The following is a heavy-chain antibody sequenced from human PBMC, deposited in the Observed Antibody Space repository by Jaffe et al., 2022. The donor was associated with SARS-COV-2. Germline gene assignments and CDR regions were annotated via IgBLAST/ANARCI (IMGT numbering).Heavy chain of an antibody. CDR3: AKSGSTSPYYDSSGYYSGFDY. D-gene: IGHD3-22*01. V-gene: IGHV3-23*01. CDR1: GFTFSSYA. CDR2: ISGSGGST. J-gene: IGHJ4*02. Sequence: EVQLLESGGGLVQPGGSLRLSCAASGFTFSSYAMSWVRQAPGKGLEWVSAISGSGGSTYYADSVKGRFTISRDNSKNTLYLQMNSLRAEDTAVYYCAKSGSTSPYYDSSGYYSGFDYWGQGTLVTVSS.